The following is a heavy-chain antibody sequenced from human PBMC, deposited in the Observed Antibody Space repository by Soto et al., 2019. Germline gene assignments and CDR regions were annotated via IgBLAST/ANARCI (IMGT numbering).Heavy chain of an antibody. CDR1: GFTFCSYS. J-gene: IGHJ3*02. D-gene: IGHD6-19*01. CDR2: ISGSGGST. CDR3: AKTSQQWLARDAFDI. V-gene: IGHV3-23*01. Sequence: GGSLILSCVASGFTFCSYSMSWVRQAPGKGLGWVSAISGSGGSTYYADSVKGRFTISRDNSKNTLYLQMNSLRAEDTAVYYCAKTSQQWLARDAFDIWGQGTMVTV.